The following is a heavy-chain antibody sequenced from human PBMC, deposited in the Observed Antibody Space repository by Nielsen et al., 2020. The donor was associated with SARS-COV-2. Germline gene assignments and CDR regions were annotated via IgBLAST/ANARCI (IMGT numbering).Heavy chain of an antibody. D-gene: IGHD3-3*01. CDR2: IIPIFGTA. V-gene: IGHV1-69*13. J-gene: IGHJ4*02. CDR1: GGTFSSYA. CDR3: ARHHPIGVVPDYFDY. Sequence: SVKVSCKASGGTFSSYAISWVRQAPGQGLEWMGGIIPIFGTANYAQKFQGRVTITADESTSTAYMELSSLRSEDTAVYYCARHHPIGVVPDYFDYWGQGTPVTVSS.